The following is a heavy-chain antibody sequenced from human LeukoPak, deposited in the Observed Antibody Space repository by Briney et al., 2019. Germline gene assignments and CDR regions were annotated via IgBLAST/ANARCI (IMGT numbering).Heavy chain of an antibody. CDR2: ISASPYI. D-gene: IGHD2/OR15-2a*01. CDR3: VRGGLSMQREDVFDL. CDR1: GFAFSAYS. J-gene: IGHJ3*01. Sequence: GGSLTLSCAGSGFAFSAYSMNWARQAPGKGLEWVSSISASPYIYYADSVKDRFIIFRDNAKSSLYLQMNSLRAEDTAVYYCVRGGLSMQREDVFDLWAKGQWSPSLQ. V-gene: IGHV3-21*01.